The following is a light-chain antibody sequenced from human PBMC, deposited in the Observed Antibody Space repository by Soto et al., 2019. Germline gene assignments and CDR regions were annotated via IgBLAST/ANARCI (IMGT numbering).Light chain of an antibody. V-gene: IGKV3-11*01. CDR1: QSVSNY. CDR2: DAL. CDR3: QQRTNWPPWT. J-gene: IGKJ1*01. Sequence: EIVLTQSPATLSLSPGERATLSCRASQSVSNYLAWYQQKPGQAPRLLIYDALNRATGIPARFSGSGSGTDFTLTISSLEPEVFAVYYCQQRTNWPPWTFGQGTRVEIK.